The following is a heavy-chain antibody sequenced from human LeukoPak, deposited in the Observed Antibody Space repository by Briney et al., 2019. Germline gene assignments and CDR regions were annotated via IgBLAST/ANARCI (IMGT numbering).Heavy chain of an antibody. CDR1: GFTFSSYW. V-gene: IGHV3-66*01. J-gene: IGHJ4*02. CDR2: IYSGGST. Sequence: GGSLRLSCAASGFTFSSYWMSWVRQAPGKGLEWVSVIYSGGSTYYADSVKGRFTISRDNSKNTLYLQMNSLRAEDTAVYYCARDLTTGDSDYWGQGTLVTVSS. D-gene: IGHD1-1*01. CDR3: ARDLTTGDSDY.